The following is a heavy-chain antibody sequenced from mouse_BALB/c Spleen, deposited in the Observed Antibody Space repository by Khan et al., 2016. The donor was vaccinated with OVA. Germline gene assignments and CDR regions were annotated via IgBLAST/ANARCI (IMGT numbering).Heavy chain of an antibody. V-gene: IGHV3-2*02. CDR2: ISYSGST. Sequence: ESGPGLVKPSQSLSLTCTVTGYSITSGYGWNWIRQFPGNKLEWMGYISYSGSTNYNPSLKSRISNTRDTSKNQFFLQLNSVTTEDTATYYCVRTARIKYWGQGTTLTVSS. D-gene: IGHD1-2*01. J-gene: IGHJ2*01. CDR3: VRTARIKY. CDR1: GYSITSGYG.